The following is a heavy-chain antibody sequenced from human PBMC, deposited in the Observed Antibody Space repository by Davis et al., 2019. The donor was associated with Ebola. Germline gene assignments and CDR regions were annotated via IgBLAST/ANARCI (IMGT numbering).Heavy chain of an antibody. CDR3: ARGGGTGWYSAY. J-gene: IGHJ4*02. D-gene: IGHD6-19*01. CDR2: INPNSGGT. CDR1: GYTFTGYY. Sequence: ASVKVSCKASGYTFTGYYMHWVRQAPGQGLEWMGRINPNSGGTNFAQKFQGRVTMTRDTSISTAYMELSRLRSDDTAVYYCARGGGTGWYSAYWGQGTLVTVSS. V-gene: IGHV1-2*06.